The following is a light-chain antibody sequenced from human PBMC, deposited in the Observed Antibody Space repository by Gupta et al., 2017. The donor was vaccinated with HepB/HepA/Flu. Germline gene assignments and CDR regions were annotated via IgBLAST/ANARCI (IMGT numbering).Light chain of an antibody. CDR3: MQALQTPPT. J-gene: IGKJ4*01. CDR1: QSLLHSNGYNY. Sequence: DSVRTQSPPSLPVTPGEPGSISCRSSQSLLHSNGYNYLDWYVQKPGQSPQLLIYLGSDRASGVPDRFSGSGSGTDFTLKISRVEAEDVGVYYCMQALQTPPTFGGGTKVEIK. CDR2: LGS. V-gene: IGKV2-28*01.